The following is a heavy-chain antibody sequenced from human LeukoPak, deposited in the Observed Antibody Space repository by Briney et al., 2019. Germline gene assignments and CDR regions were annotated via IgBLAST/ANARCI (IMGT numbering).Heavy chain of an antibody. D-gene: IGHD2-15*01. CDR2: IYYSGST. J-gene: IGHJ5*02. Sequence: SETLSLTCTVSGGSISSYYWSWIGQPPGKGLEWIGYIYYSGSTNYNPSLKSRVTISVDTSKNQFSLKLSSVTAADTAVYYCARGALLGWFDPWGQGTLVTVSS. V-gene: IGHV4-59*01. CDR3: ARGALLGWFDP. CDR1: GGSISSYY.